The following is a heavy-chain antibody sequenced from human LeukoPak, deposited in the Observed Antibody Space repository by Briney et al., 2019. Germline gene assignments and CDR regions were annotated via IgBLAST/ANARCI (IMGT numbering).Heavy chain of an antibody. Sequence: GGSLRLSCAASGFTFSSYAMSWVRQAPGKGLEWVSAISGSGGSTYYADSVKGRFTISRDNSKNTLYLQMNSPRAEDTAVYYCASRVTYYYDSSGFPLDYWGQGTLVTVSS. CDR2: ISGSGGST. J-gene: IGHJ4*02. V-gene: IGHV3-23*01. CDR1: GFTFSSYA. CDR3: ASRVTYYYDSSGFPLDY. D-gene: IGHD3-22*01.